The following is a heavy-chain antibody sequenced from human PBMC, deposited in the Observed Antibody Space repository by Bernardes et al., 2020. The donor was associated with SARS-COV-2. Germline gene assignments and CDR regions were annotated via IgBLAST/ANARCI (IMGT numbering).Heavy chain of an antibody. CDR3: ARGAYCGGDCYMLPFDY. J-gene: IGHJ4*02. CDR1: GGSFSGYY. CDR2: INHSGST. V-gene: IGHV4-34*01. Sequence: SEPLSLTCAVYGGSFSGYYWSWIRQPPGKGLEWIGEINHSGSTNYNPSLKSRVTISVDTSKNQFSLKLSSVTAADTAVYYCARGAYCGGDCYMLPFDYWGQGTLVTVSS. D-gene: IGHD2-21*02.